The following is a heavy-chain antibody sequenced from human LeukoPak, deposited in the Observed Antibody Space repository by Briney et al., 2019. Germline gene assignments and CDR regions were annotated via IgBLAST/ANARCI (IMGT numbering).Heavy chain of an antibody. D-gene: IGHD3-22*01. V-gene: IGHV1-18*01. CDR1: GYTFTSYG. CDR2: ISAYNGNT. J-gene: IGHJ4*02. CDR3: ARDKYYYDSSGYYNFDY. Sequence: ASVKVSCEASGYTFTSYGISWVRQAPGQGLEWMGWISAYNGNTNYAQKLQGRVTMTTDTSTSTAYMELRSLRSDDTAVYYCARDKYYYDSSGYYNFDYWGQGTLVTVSS.